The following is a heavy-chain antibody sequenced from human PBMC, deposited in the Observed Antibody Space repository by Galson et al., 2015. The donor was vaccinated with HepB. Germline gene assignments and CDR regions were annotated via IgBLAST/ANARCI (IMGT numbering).Heavy chain of an antibody. J-gene: IGHJ6*02. CDR3: ARDHRSSSWYGAPYDYYYGMDV. V-gene: IGHV1-2*04. CDR2: INPNSGGT. D-gene: IGHD6-13*01. CDR1: GYTFTGYY. Sequence: QSGAEVKKPGASVKVSCKASGYTFTGYYMHWVRQAPGQGLEWMGWINPNSGGTNYAQKFQGWVTMTRDTSISTAYMELSRLRSDDTAVYYCARDHRSSSWYGAPYDYYYGMDVWGQGTTVTVSS.